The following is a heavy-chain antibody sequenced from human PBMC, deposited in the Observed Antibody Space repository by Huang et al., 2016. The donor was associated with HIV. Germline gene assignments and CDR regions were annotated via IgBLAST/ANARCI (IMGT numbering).Heavy chain of an antibody. Sequence: QVRLDQWGAGLLKPSETLTLPCAVYGDSLSGFFWSWSRQSPGRGLEWIVEITQSGRTNYNPALKRRGTIAIDTSKKQFSLKLKSVTADDTSTYYCARGRGTSWSFFDTWGQGSFVTVSS. CDR1: GDSLSGFF. J-gene: IGHJ5*02. CDR2: ITQSGRT. CDR3: ARGRGTSWSFFDT. D-gene: IGHD2-2*01. V-gene: IGHV4-34*01.